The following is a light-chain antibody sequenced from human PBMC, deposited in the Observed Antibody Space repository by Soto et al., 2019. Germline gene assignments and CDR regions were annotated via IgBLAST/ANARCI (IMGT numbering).Light chain of an antibody. J-gene: IGLJ2*01. CDR2: GNS. CDR1: SSNIGAGYD. Sequence: QSVLTQPPSVSGAPGQRVTISCTGSSSNIGAGYDVHWYQQLPGTAPKLLIYGNSNRPSWVPDRFSGSKSGTSASLAITGLQAEDEADYYCQSYDSSLSGSGVVFGGGTQLTVL. CDR3: QSYDSSLSGSGVV. V-gene: IGLV1-40*01.